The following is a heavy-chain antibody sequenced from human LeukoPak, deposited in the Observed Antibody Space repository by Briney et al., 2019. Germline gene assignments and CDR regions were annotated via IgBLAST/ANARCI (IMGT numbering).Heavy chain of an antibody. CDR2: IYYSGST. CDR1: GGSISSSSYY. CDR3: ASSIRRRFGVVIMNYYMDV. Sequence: SETLSLTCTVSGGSISSSSYYWGWIRQPPGKGLEWIGSIYYSGSTYYNPSLKSRVTISVDTSKNQFSLKLSSVTAADTAVYYCASSIRRRFGVVIMNYYMDVWGKGTTVTVSS. D-gene: IGHD3-3*01. J-gene: IGHJ6*03. V-gene: IGHV4-39*01.